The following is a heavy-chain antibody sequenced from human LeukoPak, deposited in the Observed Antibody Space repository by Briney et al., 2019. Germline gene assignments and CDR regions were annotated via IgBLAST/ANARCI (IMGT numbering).Heavy chain of an antibody. CDR2: IYTSGST. CDR3: ARGYYDSSGYYQNFDY. Sequence: NPSETLSLTCTVSGGSISSGSYYWSWIRQPAGKGLEWIGRIYTSGSTNYNPSLKSRVTISVDTSKNQFSLKLSSVTAADTAVYYCARGYYDSSGYYQNFDYWGQGTLVTVSS. V-gene: IGHV4-61*02. CDR1: GGSISSGSYY. J-gene: IGHJ4*02. D-gene: IGHD3-22*01.